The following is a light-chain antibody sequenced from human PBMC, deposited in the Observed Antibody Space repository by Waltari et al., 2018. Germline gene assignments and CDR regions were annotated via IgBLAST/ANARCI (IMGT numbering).Light chain of an antibody. CDR3: SSYRSGTSVI. CDR1: SSDVGGYNY. J-gene: IGLJ2*01. Sequence: QSALTQPASVSGSPGQSITISCTGTSSDVGGYNYVSWYQHHPGQAPKFIIYEVGNRPSGVSNPFAGSKSGNTASLTISGLQAEDEADYYCSSYRSGTSVIFGGGTKVTVL. V-gene: IGLV2-14*01. CDR2: EVG.